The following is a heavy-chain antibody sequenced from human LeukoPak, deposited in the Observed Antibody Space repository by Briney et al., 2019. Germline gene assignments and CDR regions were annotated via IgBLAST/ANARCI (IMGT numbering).Heavy chain of an antibody. V-gene: IGHV3-49*04. D-gene: IGHD3-10*01. CDR3: TGDENRSYYYGSGSYYKAYRFDY. Sequence: GGSLRLSCAASGFTFSSYNMNWVRQAPGKGLEWVGFIRSKAYGGTTEYAASVKGRFTISRDDSKSIAYLQMNSLKTEDTAVYYCTGDENRSYYYGSGSYYKAYRFDYWGRGTLVTVSS. CDR1: GFTFSSYN. J-gene: IGHJ4*02. CDR2: IRSKAYGGTT.